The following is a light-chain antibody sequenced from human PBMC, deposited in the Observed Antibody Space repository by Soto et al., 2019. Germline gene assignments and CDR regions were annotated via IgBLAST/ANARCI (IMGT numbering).Light chain of an antibody. CDR2: AAS. V-gene: IGKV1-9*01. CDR1: QGIWNR. Sequence: DIQLTQSPSFLSASVGDRVTITCRASQGIWNRLAWHQQKPGKAPELLISAASTLRSGVPSRFSGSGSDTEFTLTISSLQPEDFATYYCQPFTSYPITFGQGTRLEIK. CDR3: QPFTSYPIT. J-gene: IGKJ5*01.